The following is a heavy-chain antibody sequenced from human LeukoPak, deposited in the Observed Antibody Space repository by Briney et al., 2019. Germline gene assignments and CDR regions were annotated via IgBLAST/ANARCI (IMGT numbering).Heavy chain of an antibody. D-gene: IGHD2-2*02. Sequence: GGSLRLSCAASGFTFTDHYMSWIRQAPGKGLEWISYISDNGGTIHYADSVKGRFTISRENADNSLYLQMNSLRAGDTAVYYCARGIFCNATSCFTVRAFEIWGQGTMVTVSS. J-gene: IGHJ3*02. CDR2: ISDNGGTI. CDR1: GFTFTDHY. V-gene: IGHV3-11*04. CDR3: ARGIFCNATSCFTVRAFEI.